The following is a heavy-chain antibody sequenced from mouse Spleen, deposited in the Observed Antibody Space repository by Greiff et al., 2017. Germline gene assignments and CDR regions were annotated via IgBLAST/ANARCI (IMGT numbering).Heavy chain of an antibody. CDR1: GYTFTNYW. V-gene: IGHV1S132*01. Sequence: LQESGAELVKPGASVKLSCKTSGYTFTNYWIQWIKQRPGQGLGWIGEIFPGTGTTYYNENFKGKATLTTDTSSSTAYMQLSSLTSEDSAVYFCAREGFAYWGQGTLVTVSA. J-gene: IGHJ3*01. CDR2: IFPGTGTT. CDR3: AREGFAY.